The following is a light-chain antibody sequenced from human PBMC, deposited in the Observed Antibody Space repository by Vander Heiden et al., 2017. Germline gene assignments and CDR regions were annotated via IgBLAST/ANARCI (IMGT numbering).Light chain of an antibody. Sequence: QSALTQPAYVSGSPGQSITISCTGTSTDVANYNLVSWYQQHPGKAPKFMIYEVNNRPSGVSNRFSGSKSDNTASLTISGLQAEDEGDYYCCSYAGSTTYDFGTGTKVSVL. J-gene: IGLJ1*01. CDR3: CSYAGSTTYD. CDR1: STDVANYNL. V-gene: IGLV2-23*02. CDR2: EVN.